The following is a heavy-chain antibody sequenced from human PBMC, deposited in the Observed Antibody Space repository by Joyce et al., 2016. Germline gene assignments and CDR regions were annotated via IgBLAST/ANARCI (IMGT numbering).Heavy chain of an antibody. D-gene: IGHD6-19*01. J-gene: IGHJ4*02. V-gene: IGHV4-34*02. CDR1: SGPFSGFF. CDR3: ARSQWLAPLMY. Sequence: QVQLQQWGAGLLKTSETLSLTCAVYSGPFSGFFWSWVRQPPGKGVEWIGDITNSGATHYNPSLKSRLTMSVDTSRKEFSLKLSSVTVADTAIYYCARSQWLAPLMYWGQGTPVTVSS. CDR2: ITNSGAT.